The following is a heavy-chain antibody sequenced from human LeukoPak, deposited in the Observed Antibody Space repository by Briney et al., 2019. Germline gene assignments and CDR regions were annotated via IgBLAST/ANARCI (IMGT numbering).Heavy chain of an antibody. CDR3: AKDKYCTNGICYFDY. V-gene: IGHV3-23*01. D-gene: IGHD2-8*01. J-gene: IGHJ4*02. CDR1: GFTFSSYA. Sequence: GGSLRLSCAASGFTFSSYAMSWVRQAPGKGLEWVSGISGSGGTTYYADSVKGRFTISRDKSKNTLYLKMDSLRAEDTAVYYCAKDKYCTNGICYFDYWGQGTLVTVSS. CDR2: ISGSGGTT.